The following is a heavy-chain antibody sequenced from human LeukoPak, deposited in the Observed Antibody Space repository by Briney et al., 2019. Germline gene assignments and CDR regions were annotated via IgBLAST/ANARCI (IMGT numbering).Heavy chain of an antibody. CDR1: GYSISSGYY. V-gene: IGHV4-38-2*01. Sequence: PSETLSLTCAVSGYSISSGYYWGWIRQPPGKGLEWIGSIYHSGSTYYNPSLKSRVTMSADTSKNQFSLKLSSVTAADTAVYYCARLVLDYYYYMDVWGKGTTVTVSS. CDR3: ARLVLDYYYYMDV. CDR2: IYHSGST. J-gene: IGHJ6*03.